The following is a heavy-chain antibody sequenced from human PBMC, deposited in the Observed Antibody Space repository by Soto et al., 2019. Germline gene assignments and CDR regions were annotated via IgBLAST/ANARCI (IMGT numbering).Heavy chain of an antibody. CDR2: ISWSGGII. J-gene: IGHJ4*02. CDR1: GFIFRNYA. CDR3: AKDKLNSKYEYYFDL. Sequence: EVQLVESGGGLVQPGRSLRLPCAASGFIFRNYAMHWVRQAPGKGLEWVSGISWSGGIIGYADSVKGRFTISRDNAKYSLYLEMNSLRAEDTALCYCAKDKLNSKYEYYFDLWGQGTLVTVSS. V-gene: IGHV3-9*01. D-gene: IGHD4-4*01.